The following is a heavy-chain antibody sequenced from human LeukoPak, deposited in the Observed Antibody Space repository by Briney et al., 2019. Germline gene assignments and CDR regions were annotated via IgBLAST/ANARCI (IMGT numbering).Heavy chain of an antibody. CDR2: IDPSDSYT. J-gene: IGHJ3*02. Sequence: ESLKISCKGSGYRFTSYWISCLRQMPGKVLEGTGSIDPSDSYTNYSPSFQGHLTISADKSISTAYLQWSSLKASDTAMYYCARHQLLGPCFKGVCSDAFDIWGQGTMVTVSS. V-gene: IGHV5-10-1*01. CDR3: ARHQLLGPCFKGVCSDAFDI. CDR1: GYRFTSYW. D-gene: IGHD2-8*01.